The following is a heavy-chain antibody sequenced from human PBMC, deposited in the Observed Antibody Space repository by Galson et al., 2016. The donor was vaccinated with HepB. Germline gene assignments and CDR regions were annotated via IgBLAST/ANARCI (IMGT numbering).Heavy chain of an antibody. CDR2: IYYSGST. V-gene: IGHV4-39*01. Sequence: SETLSLTCTVSGGSLSSGFYWGWIRQPPGKGLEWIGSIYYSGSTYYNPSLKSRVTISVDASKNQFSLRLSSVTAADTAVFRCARHVGVMPAGDAFDIWGQGTMVTVSS. CDR1: GGSLSSGFY. D-gene: IGHD2-2*01. CDR3: ARHVGVMPAGDAFDI. J-gene: IGHJ3*02.